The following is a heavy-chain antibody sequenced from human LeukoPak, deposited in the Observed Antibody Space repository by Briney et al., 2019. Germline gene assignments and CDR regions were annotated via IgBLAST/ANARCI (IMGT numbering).Heavy chain of an antibody. CDR3: ARDTHYCSGGSCYSE. D-gene: IGHD2-15*01. V-gene: IGHV4-4*07. J-gene: IGHJ4*02. CDR1: GGSISSYY. CDR2: IYTSGST. Sequence: PSETLSLTCTVSGGSISSYYWSWIRQPAGKGLEWIGRIYTSGSTNYNPSLKSRVTMSVDTSKNQFSLKLGSVTAADTAVYYCARDTHYCSGGSCYSEWGQGTLVTVSS.